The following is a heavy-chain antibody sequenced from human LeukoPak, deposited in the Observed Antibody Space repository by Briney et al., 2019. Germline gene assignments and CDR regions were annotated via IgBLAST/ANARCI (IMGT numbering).Heavy chain of an antibody. CDR2: ISSNGGST. V-gene: IGHV3-23*01. Sequence: GGSLRLSCAASGFTFSSYAMSWVRQAPGKGLEWVSAISSNGGSTYYADSVKGRFTISRDNSKNTLYLQMNSLRAEDTALYYCAKDGGAIRGYSYGDYFYMDVWGKGTTVTVSS. J-gene: IGHJ6*03. D-gene: IGHD5-18*01. CDR1: GFTFSSYA. CDR3: AKDGGAIRGYSYGDYFYMDV.